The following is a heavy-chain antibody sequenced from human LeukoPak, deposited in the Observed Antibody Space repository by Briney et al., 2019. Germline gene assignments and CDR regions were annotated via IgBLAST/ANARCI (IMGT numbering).Heavy chain of an antibody. CDR1: GFTFSSYG. V-gene: IGHV3-33*01. Sequence: GGSLRLSCAASGFTFSSYGMHWVRQAPAKGLEWVAVIWYDGSNKYYADSVKGRFTISRDNSKNTLYLQMNSLRAEDTAVYYCARGAFGYSGSKLPSEAFDIWGQGTMVTVSS. D-gene: IGHD1-26*01. J-gene: IGHJ3*02. CDR2: IWYDGSNK. CDR3: ARGAFGYSGSKLPSEAFDI.